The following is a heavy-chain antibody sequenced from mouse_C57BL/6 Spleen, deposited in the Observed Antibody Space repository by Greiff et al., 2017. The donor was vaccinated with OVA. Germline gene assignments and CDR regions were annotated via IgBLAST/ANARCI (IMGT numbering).Heavy chain of an antibody. V-gene: IGHV1-55*01. J-gene: IGHJ4*01. Sequence: QVQLQQPGAELVKPGASVKMSCKASGYTFTSYWITWVKQRPGQGLEWIGDIYPGSGSTNYNEKFKSKATLTVDTSSSTAYMQLSSLTSEDSAVYYCARWGGNYGGYAMDYGGQGTSVTVSS. CDR3: ARWGGNYGGYAMDY. CDR2: IYPGSGST. CDR1: GYTFTSYW. D-gene: IGHD2-1*01.